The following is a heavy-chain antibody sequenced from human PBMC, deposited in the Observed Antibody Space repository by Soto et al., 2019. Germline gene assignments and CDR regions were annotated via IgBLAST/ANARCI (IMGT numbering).Heavy chain of an antibody. CDR1: GFSLSTSGVG. CDR2: IYWDDDK. Sequence: SGPTRVNPTQTLTLTCTFSGFSLSTSGVGVGWIRQPPGKALEWLALIYWDDDKRYSPSLKSRLTITKDTSKNQVVLTMTNMDPVDTATYYCAHLLCSSTSCYAGGSFDYWGQGTLVTVSS. J-gene: IGHJ4*02. D-gene: IGHD2-2*01. CDR3: AHLLCSSTSCYAGGSFDY. V-gene: IGHV2-5*02.